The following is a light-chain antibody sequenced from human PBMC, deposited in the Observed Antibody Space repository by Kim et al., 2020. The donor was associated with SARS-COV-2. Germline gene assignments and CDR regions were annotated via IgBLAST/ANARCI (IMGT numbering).Light chain of an antibody. CDR2: GAS. J-gene: IGKJ2*01. Sequence: EIVLTQSPGTLSLSPGERATLSCRASQSVSSSYLAWYQQKPGQAPRLLIYGASSRATGIPDRFSGSGSGTDFTLTISRLEPEDFAVYYCQQYGRSLYTFGQGTKLGI. V-gene: IGKV3-20*01. CDR1: QSVSSSY. CDR3: QQYGRSLYT.